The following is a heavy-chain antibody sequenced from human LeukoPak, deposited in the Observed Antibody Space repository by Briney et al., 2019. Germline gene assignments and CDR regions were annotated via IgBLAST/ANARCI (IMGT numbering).Heavy chain of an antibody. CDR2: ISYDGSNK. J-gene: IGHJ4*02. Sequence: PGGSLRLSCAASGFTFSSYAMHWVRQAPGKGLEWVAVISYDGSNKYYADSVKGRFTISRDNSKNTLYLQMNSLRAEDTAVYYCAKDPPWQTNLYPYYFDYWGRGTLVTVSS. V-gene: IGHV3-30*04. CDR1: GFTFSSYA. D-gene: IGHD5/OR15-5a*01. CDR3: AKDPPWQTNLYPYYFDY.